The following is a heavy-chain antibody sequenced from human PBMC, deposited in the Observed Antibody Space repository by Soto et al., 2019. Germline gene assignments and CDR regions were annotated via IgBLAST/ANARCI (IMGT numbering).Heavy chain of an antibody. Sequence: PSETLSLTCTVSGGSISSGGYYWSWIRQHPGKGLEWIGYIYYSGSTYYNPSLKSRVTISVDTSKNQFSLKLSSVTAADTAVYYCARDKYSSSWYYGMDVWGQGTTVTVSS. CDR1: GGSISSGGYY. V-gene: IGHV4-31*03. CDR2: IYYSGST. D-gene: IGHD6-6*01. CDR3: ARDKYSSSWYYGMDV. J-gene: IGHJ6*02.